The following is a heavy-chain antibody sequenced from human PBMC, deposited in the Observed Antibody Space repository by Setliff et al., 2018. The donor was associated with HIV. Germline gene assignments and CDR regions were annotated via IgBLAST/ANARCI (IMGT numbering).Heavy chain of an antibody. CDR3: ARVATVSHPGDYFDY. Sequence: ASVKVSCKASGYTFSNYDINWVRQATGQGLEWVGWMNPNSGNTGYAQKFQGRVTLTRNTSISTAYMELGSLRSEDTAVYSCARVATVSHPGDYFDYWGQGTLVTVSS. V-gene: IGHV1-8*01. CDR1: GYTFSNYD. D-gene: IGHD4-4*01. CDR2: MNPNSGNT. J-gene: IGHJ4*02.